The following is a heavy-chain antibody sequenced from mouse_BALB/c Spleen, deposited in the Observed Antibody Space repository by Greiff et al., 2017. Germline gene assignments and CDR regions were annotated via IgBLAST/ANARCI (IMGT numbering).Heavy chain of an antibody. CDR3: TRRGPYYAMDY. CDR2: IYPGSGST. CDR1: GYTFTSYW. V-gene: IGHV1S22*01. J-gene: IGHJ4*01. Sequence: LQQPGSELVRPGASVKLSCKASGYTFTSYWMHWVKQRPGQGLEWIGNIYPGSGSTNYDEKFKSKATLTVDTSSSTAYMQLSSLTSEDSAVYYCTRRGPYYAMDYWGQGTSVTVSS.